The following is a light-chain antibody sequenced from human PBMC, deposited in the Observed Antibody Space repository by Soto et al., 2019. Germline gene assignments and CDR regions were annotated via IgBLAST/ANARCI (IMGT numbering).Light chain of an antibody. CDR1: HSLLHINGYNY. CDR3: MQALQTPNT. CDR2: LGS. Sequence: IVMTQSPLSLPVTPGEPASISCRSSHSLLHINGYNYLDWYLQKPGQSPQLLIYLGSNRASGVPDRFSGSGSGTDFTLKISRVEAEDVGVYYCMQALQTPNTFGQGTRLEIK. J-gene: IGKJ5*01. V-gene: IGKV2-28*01.